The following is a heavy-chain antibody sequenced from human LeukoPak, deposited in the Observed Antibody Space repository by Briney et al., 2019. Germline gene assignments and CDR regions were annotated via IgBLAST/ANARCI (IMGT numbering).Heavy chain of an antibody. CDR1: GFPFASYA. CDR3: AKGGYDYVEVGYFDY. Sequence: GGSLRLSCAASGFPFASYAMSWVRQTPGKGLEWVSHIIGSVTSTYYADSVKGRFTISRDNTKNTLYLQMNSLRADDTAVYFCAKGGYDYVEVGYFDYWGQGTVVTVSS. J-gene: IGHJ4*02. D-gene: IGHD5-12*01. V-gene: IGHV3-23*01. CDR2: IIGSVTST.